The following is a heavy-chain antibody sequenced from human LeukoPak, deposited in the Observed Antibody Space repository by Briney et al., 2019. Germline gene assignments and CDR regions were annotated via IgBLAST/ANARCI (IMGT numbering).Heavy chain of an antibody. J-gene: IGHJ3*02. CDR1: GLIFSSYW. D-gene: IGHD4-17*01. Sequence: GGSLRLSCAASGLIFSSYWMSWVRQAPGKGLEWVANIKQIGSEKHYADSVKGRFTISRDNAKNSLDLQMNSLKAEDTAVYYCARRRWGVTKNSDAFDIWGQGTMVTVSS. V-gene: IGHV3-7*01. CDR3: ARRRWGVTKNSDAFDI. CDR2: IKQIGSEK.